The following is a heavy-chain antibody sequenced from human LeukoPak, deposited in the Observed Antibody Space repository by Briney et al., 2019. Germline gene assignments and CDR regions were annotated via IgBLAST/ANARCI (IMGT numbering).Heavy chain of an antibody. CDR2: ISSSSSTI. J-gene: IGHJ3*01. V-gene: IGHV3-48*04. Sequence: GGSLRLSCAASGFTFSSYSMNWVRQAPGKGLEWVSFISSSSSTIYYADSVKGRFTISRDNAKNSLYLQMNSLRAEDTAVYYCAKDKLPYIVGATGSWGQGTMVTVSS. D-gene: IGHD1-26*01. CDR1: GFTFSSYS. CDR3: AKDKLPYIVGATGS.